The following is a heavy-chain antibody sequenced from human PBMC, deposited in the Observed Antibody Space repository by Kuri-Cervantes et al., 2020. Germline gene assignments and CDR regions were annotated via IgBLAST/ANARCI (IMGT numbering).Heavy chain of an antibody. J-gene: IGHJ3*02. CDR3: ARDSADSSGYYPGAFDI. CDR2: IRYDGSNK. CDR1: GFTFSSYG. Sequence: GESLKISCAASGFTFSSYGMHWVRQAPGKGLEWVAFIRYDGSNKYYADSVKGRFTISRENAKNSLYLQMNSLRAEDTAVYYCARDSADSSGYYPGAFDIWGQGTMVTVSS. V-gene: IGHV3-30*02. D-gene: IGHD3-22*01.